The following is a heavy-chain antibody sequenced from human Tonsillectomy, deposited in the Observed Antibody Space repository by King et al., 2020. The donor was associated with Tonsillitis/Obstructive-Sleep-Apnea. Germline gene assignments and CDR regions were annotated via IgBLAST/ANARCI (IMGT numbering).Heavy chain of an antibody. J-gene: IGHJ3*02. Sequence: VQLVESGGGLVQPGRSLRLSCAVSGFTFDDYAMHWVRQAPGKGLEWVSTITWNSGNMVYADSARGRFTISRDNAKNSLYLQMNSLRAEDTALYYCAKDVRNYLDAFDIWGQGKMVTVSS. D-gene: IGHD1-7*01. CDR3: AKDVRNYLDAFDI. V-gene: IGHV3-9*01. CDR1: GFTFDDYA. CDR2: ITWNSGNM.